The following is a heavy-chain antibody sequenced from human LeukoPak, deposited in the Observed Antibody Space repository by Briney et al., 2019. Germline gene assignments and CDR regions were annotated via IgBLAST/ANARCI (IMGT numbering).Heavy chain of an antibody. CDR2: MYHSGST. CDR3: ARELAGNDVLGYYYYYMDV. Sequence: NTSETLSLTCTVSGYSMSNGYYWGWIRQTPGKGLEWIGSMYHSGSTYCNPSLKSRVTTSVDTSKNQFSLNLSSVTAADTAVYYCARELAGNDVLGYYYYYMDVWGKGTTVTVPS. D-gene: IGHD1-1*01. V-gene: IGHV4-38-2*02. CDR1: GYSMSNGYY. J-gene: IGHJ6*03.